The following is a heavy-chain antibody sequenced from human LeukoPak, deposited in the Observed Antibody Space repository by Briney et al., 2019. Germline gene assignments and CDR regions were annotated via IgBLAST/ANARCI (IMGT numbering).Heavy chain of an antibody. CDR1: GFSFITYS. CDR3: PRDWQEGEVFDP. V-gene: IGHV3-48*01. J-gene: IGHJ5*02. Sequence: GGSLRLSCAASGFSFITYSMSWVRRAPGKGLEWISYISGSGGTIYYGDSVKGRFTISRDNDKKTVYLQTTSLRVEDTAVYYCPRDWQEGEVFDPWRQGTMVNVS. CDR2: ISGSGGTI.